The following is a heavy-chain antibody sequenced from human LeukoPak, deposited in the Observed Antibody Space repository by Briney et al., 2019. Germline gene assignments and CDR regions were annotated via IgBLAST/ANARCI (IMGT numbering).Heavy chain of an antibody. D-gene: IGHD6-13*01. Sequence: PSETLSLTCAVYGGSFSGYYWSWIRQPPGKGLEWIGEINHSGNTNYNPSLKSRVTISVDTSKNQFSLKLSSVTAADTAVYYCARAGIAAAGTIRGVKYFQHWGQGTLVTVSS. V-gene: IGHV4-34*01. CDR3: ARAGIAAAGTIRGVKYFQH. J-gene: IGHJ1*01. CDR1: GGSFSGYY. CDR2: INHSGNT.